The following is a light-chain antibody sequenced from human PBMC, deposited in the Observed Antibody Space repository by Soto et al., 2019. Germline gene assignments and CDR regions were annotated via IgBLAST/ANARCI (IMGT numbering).Light chain of an antibody. J-gene: IGLJ1*01. Sequence: LVLTQSPSASASLGASVKLTCTLSSGHSRYAIAWHQQQPEKGPRYLMKLNSDGSHSKGNGIPDRFSGSSSGAERYLTISSLQSEDEADYYCQTWGTGIHVFGTGTKLTVL. CDR1: SGHSRYA. CDR2: LNSDGSH. V-gene: IGLV4-69*01. CDR3: QTWGTGIHV.